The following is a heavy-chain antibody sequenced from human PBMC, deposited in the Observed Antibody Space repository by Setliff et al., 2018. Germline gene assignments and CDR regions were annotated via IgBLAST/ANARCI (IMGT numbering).Heavy chain of an antibody. CDR1: GFTFKTYE. Sequence: GESLKISCEASGFTFKTYEMIWVRQAPGKGLERVSKTRTDGITIYSDSVRGRFTIFRDSAKNSLHLQMTSLSAEDTAVYYCARRLPYFGMDVWGQGTTVTVSS. CDR2: TRTDGITI. CDR3: ARRLPYFGMDV. D-gene: IGHD2-15*01. J-gene: IGHJ6*02. V-gene: IGHV3-48*03.